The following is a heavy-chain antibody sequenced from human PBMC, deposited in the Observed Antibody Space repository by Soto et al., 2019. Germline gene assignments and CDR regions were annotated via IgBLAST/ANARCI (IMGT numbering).Heavy chain of an antibody. CDR3: ARAGSPQGRGYSPWVVAATFDY. D-gene: IGHD2-15*01. CDR1: GFTFSDYY. CDR2: ISSSGSTI. J-gene: IGHJ4*02. V-gene: IGHV3-11*01. Sequence: QVQLVESGGGLVKPGGSLRLSCAASGFTFSDYYMSWIRQAPGKGLEWVSYISSSGSTIYYADSVKGRFTISRDNAKNSLYLQMNSLRAEDTAVYYCARAGSPQGRGYSPWVVAATFDYWGQGTLVTVSS.